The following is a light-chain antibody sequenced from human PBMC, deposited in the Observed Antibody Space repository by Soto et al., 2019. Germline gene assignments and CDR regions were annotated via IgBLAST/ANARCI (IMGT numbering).Light chain of an antibody. CDR2: GAS. CDR1: QSVTSY. J-gene: IGKJ1*01. CDR3: QQYGSSPRT. V-gene: IGKV3-20*01. Sequence: EIVLTQSPGTLSLSPGERATLSCRASQSVTSYLAWYQQTPGQPPRVLIYGASIRATGIPDRFSGSGSGTDFTLTISRLKPEDFAVYYCQQYGSSPRTFGQGTKVEVK.